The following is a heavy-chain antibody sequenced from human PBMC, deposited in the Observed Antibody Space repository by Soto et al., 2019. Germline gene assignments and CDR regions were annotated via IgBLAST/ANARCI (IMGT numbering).Heavy chain of an antibody. CDR3: ARNYYDSSGYYRYYFDY. CDR1: GDSVSSNSAA. J-gene: IGHJ4*02. V-gene: IGHV6-1*01. CDR2: TYYRSKWYN. Sequence: SPTLSLTCAISGDSVSSNSAAWNWIRQSPSRGLEWLGRTYYRSKWYNDYAVSVKSRITINQDTSKNQFSLQLNSVTPEDTAVYYCARNYYDSSGYYRYYFDYWGQGTLVTVSS. D-gene: IGHD3-22*01.